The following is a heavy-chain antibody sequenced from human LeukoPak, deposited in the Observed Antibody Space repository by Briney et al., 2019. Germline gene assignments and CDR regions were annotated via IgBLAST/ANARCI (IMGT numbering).Heavy chain of an antibody. D-gene: IGHD2-8*01. CDR3: ARTYCTYGACGYYLDY. CDR2: TYYSGTT. CDR1: GGFIGSSPYY. V-gene: IGHV4-39*01. Sequence: PSETLSLTRTVSGGFIGSSPYYWGWIRQPPGKGLEWIGYTYYSGTTYYNPSLKSRVTISVDTSKNQFSLKLSSVTAADSAVYYCARTYCTYGACGYYLDYWGQGTLVTVSS. J-gene: IGHJ4*02.